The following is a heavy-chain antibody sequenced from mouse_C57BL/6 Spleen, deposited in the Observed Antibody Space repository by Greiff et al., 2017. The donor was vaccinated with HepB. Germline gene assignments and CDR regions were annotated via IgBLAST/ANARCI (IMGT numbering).Heavy chain of an antibody. D-gene: IGHD2-13*01. J-gene: IGHJ1*03. Sequence: QVQLKQPGAELVKPGASVKLSCKASGYTFTSYWMHWVKQRPGQGLEWIRMIHPNSGSTNYNEKFKSKATLTVDKSSSTAYMQLSSLTSEDSAVYYCARDYYGYFDVWGTGTTVTVSS. CDR1: GYTFTSYW. V-gene: IGHV1-64*01. CDR2: IHPNSGST. CDR3: ARDYYGYFDV.